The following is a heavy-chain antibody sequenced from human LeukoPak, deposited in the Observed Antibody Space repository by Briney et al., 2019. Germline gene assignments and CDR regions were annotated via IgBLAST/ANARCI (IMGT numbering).Heavy chain of an antibody. J-gene: IGHJ3*02. D-gene: IGHD1-26*01. CDR2: ISYDGSNK. V-gene: IGHV3-30-3*01. Sequence: GGSLRLSYAASGFTFSSYAMHWVRQAPGKGLEWVAVISYDGSNKYYADSVKGRFTISRDNAKNSLYLQMNSLRAEDTAVYYCARGPIVGATNAFDIWGQGTMVTVSS. CDR1: GFTFSSYA. CDR3: ARGPIVGATNAFDI.